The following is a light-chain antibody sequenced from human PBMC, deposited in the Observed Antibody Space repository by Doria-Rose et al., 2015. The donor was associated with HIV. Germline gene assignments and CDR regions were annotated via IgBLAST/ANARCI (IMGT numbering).Light chain of an antibody. V-gene: IGKV1-12*01. CDR3: QQSNSFPIT. Sequence: DIQVTQSPSSVSASVGDRVTITCRASEAISSWLVWYQQKPGKAPKVLIYAASTLQSGVPSRFSGSGFGTDFTLTISNLQLEDFATYYCQQSNSFPITFGQGTRLEIK. J-gene: IGKJ5*01. CDR2: AAS. CDR1: EAISSW.